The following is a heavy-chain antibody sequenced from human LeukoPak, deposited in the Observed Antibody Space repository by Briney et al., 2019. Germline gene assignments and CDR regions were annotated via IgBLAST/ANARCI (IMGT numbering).Heavy chain of an antibody. J-gene: IGHJ6*02. CDR3: ARFTPYYDILTGSGMDV. CDR2: ISGSGGST. D-gene: IGHD3-9*01. V-gene: IGHV3-23*01. Sequence: GGSLRLSCAASGFTFSSYVMNWVRQAPGKGLEWVSAISGSGGSTYYADSVKGRFTISRDNSKNTLYLQMNSLRAEDTAVYYCARFTPYYDILTGSGMDVWGQGTTVTVSS. CDR1: GFTFSSYV.